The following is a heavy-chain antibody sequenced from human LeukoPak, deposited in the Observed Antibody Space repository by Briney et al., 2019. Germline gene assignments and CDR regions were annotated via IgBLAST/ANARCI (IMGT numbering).Heavy chain of an antibody. CDR2: INHSGST. CDR3: ARVPQGDRDAFDI. CDR1: GGSFSGYY. D-gene: IGHD2-21*01. J-gene: IGHJ3*02. V-gene: IGHV4-34*01. Sequence: SETLSLTCAVYGGSFSGYYWSWIRQPPGKGLEWIGEINHSGSTNYNPSLKSRVTISVDTSKNQFSLKLSSVTAADTAVYHCARVPQGDRDAFDIWGQGTMVTVSS.